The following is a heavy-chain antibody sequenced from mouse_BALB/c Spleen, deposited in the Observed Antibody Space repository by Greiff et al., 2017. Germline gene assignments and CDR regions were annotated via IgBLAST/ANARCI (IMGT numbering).Heavy chain of an antibody. CDR2: INPSTGYT. V-gene: IGHV1-7*01. D-gene: IGHD1-1*01. Sequence: QVQLQQSGAELAKPGASVKMSCKASGYTFTSYWMHWVKQRPGQGLEWIGYINPSTGYTEYNQKFKDKATLTADKSSSTAYMQLSSLTSEDSAVYYCARRNYGSSFAYWGQGTVVTVSA. CDR1: GYTFTSYW. J-gene: IGHJ3*01. CDR3: ARRNYGSSFAY.